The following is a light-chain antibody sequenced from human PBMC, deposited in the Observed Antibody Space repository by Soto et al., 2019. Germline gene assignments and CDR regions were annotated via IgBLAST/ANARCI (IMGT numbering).Light chain of an antibody. V-gene: IGKV1-5*03. CDR2: RAS. CDR1: RAISDW. J-gene: IGKJ2*01. Sequence: DIQMTQSPSTLSASLGDRVTITCRASRAISDWLAWYQQRPGKAPKLLIYRASRLESGVPSRFSGSGSGTEFTLTISCLQPDEFATYYCQQYNTFSFTFGQGTKLEI. CDR3: QQYNTFSFT.